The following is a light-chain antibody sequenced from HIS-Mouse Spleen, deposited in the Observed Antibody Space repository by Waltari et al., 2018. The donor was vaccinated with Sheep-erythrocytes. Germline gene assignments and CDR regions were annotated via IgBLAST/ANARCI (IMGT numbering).Light chain of an antibody. Sequence: DIQMTQSLSTLSASVGDRVTITCRACQSISSWLAWYQQKPGKAPKLLIYKASSLESGVPSRFSGSGSGTEFTLTISSLQPDDFATYYCQQYNSYPLTFGGGTKVEIK. V-gene: IGKV1-5*03. CDR1: QSISSW. CDR2: KAS. J-gene: IGKJ4*01. CDR3: QQYNSYPLT.